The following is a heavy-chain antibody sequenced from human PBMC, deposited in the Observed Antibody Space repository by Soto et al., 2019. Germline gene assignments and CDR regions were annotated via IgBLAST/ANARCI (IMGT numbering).Heavy chain of an antibody. CDR2: ISSYSGDP. Sequence: ASFKVSCKNSGYSFTSNAITWVRQAPGQGLEWMGLISSYSGDPNYAQKFQGRVTMTTETSTNTAYMELRNLRSDDTAVYYCARDWWSYQAPSGGAGSYXSCQGALVTVS. CDR1: GYSFTSNA. J-gene: IGHJ5*02. V-gene: IGHV1-18*04. D-gene: IGHD3-16*02. CDR3: ARDWWSYQAPSGGAGSYX.